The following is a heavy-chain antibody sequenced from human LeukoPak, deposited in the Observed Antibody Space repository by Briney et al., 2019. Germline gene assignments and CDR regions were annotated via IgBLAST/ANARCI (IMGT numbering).Heavy chain of an antibody. V-gene: IGHV4-39*01. CDR1: GGFVNNSRYY. D-gene: IGHD5-12*01. CDR2: IYYSGTT. J-gene: IGHJ4*02. Sequence: KPSETLSLTCTVSGGFVNNSRYYWGWIRQTPGKGLEWIATIYYSGTTYYNPSLKSRVTISVATSNTQFSLEVNSMTVPDTGVYYCARTGGYEQFDYWGQGVLVTVSS. CDR3: ARTGGYEQFDY.